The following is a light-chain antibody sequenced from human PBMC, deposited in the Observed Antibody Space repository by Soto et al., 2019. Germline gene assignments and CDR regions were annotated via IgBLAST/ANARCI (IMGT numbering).Light chain of an antibody. V-gene: IGKV3-15*01. J-gene: IGKJ1*01. CDR2: GAS. CDR3: QQYNSWLWT. CDR1: QSVSST. Sequence: EIVMTQSPATLSESPGEGDTLSCRASQSVSSTLAWYQPKPGQAPRLLIYGASTRATGIPARFSGSGSGTEFTLIISSLQSEDSAVYYCQQYNSWLWTFGQGTKVDI.